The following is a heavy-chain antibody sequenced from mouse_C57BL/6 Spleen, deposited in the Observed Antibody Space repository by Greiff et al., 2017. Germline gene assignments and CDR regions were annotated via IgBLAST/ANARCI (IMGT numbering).Heavy chain of an antibody. CDR1: GYTFTSYW. Sequence: VQLQQPGAELVKPGASVKLSCKASGYTFTSYWMHWVKQRPGQGLEWIGMIHPNSGSTNYNEKFKSKATLTVDKSSSTAYMQLSSLTSEDSAVYYCARGGRSSPYYAMDYWGQGTSVTVSS. D-gene: IGHD1-1*01. CDR2: IHPNSGST. V-gene: IGHV1-64*01. CDR3: ARGGRSSPYYAMDY. J-gene: IGHJ4*01.